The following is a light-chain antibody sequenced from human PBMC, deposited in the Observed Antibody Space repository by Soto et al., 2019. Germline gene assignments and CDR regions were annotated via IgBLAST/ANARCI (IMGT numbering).Light chain of an antibody. J-gene: IGKJ5*01. CDR2: KAS. CDR3: QQDYNLPPIT. CDR1: QNINKW. Sequence: IQMTASTSTLSACLGSRVTVTCHASQNINKWLAWYQQKPGRAPKLLTYKASALESGLPSRFSGSGSRTDFPLTMSRLQPEDFAVDYCQQDYNLPPITLGKGTRLEI. V-gene: IGKV1-5*03.